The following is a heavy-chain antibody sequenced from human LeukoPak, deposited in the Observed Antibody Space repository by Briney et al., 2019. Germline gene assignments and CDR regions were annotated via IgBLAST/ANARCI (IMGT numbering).Heavy chain of an antibody. CDR1: GGSISSYY. Sequence: SETLSLTCTVSGGSISSYYWSWIRQPAGKGLEWIGRIYTSGSTNYNPSLKSRVTMSVDASKNQFSLKLSSVTAADTAVYYCARWEVRLNAFEMWGQGTMVTVSS. J-gene: IGHJ3*02. CDR2: IYTSGST. V-gene: IGHV4-4*07. D-gene: IGHD3-10*01. CDR3: ARWEVRLNAFEM.